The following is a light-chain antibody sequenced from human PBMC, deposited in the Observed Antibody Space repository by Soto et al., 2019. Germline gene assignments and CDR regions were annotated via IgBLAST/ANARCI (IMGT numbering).Light chain of an antibody. CDR3: QQYDNSPPMYT. Sequence: EIVLTQSPGTLSLSPGERATLSCRASQSVSTNYLAWYQQKPGQAPRLLIYDASSRATGIPDRFSGSGSGTDFTLTISRLEPEDFAVYYCQQYDNSPPMYTFGQGTKLEIK. V-gene: IGKV3-20*01. CDR1: QSVSTNY. J-gene: IGKJ2*01. CDR2: DAS.